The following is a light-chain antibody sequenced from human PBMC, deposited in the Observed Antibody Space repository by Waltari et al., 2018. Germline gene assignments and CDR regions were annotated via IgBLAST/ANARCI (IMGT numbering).Light chain of an antibody. V-gene: IGLV1-40*01. CDR3: QSYDTSLSVV. Sequence: QSVLTQPPSVSGAPGQRVTISCPGSGSNLGAGYDVHWYHHLPRGAPKLLIYGSSSRPLGVPDRFFGSTSGNSASLAIIGLRAEDEGDYYCQSYDTSLSVVFGGGTKLTVL. CDR2: GSS. J-gene: IGLJ3*02. CDR1: GSNLGAGYD.